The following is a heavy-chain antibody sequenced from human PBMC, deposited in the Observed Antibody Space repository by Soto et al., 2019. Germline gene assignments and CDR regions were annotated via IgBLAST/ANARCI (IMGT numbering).Heavy chain of an antibody. J-gene: IGHJ4*02. CDR2: VFYNEII. D-gene: IGHD6-6*01. Sequence: PSETLSLTCAVSGVSISSYYWSWIRQPPGKGLEWIGYVFYNEIINYSPSLKGRVTMSMEMSTNHFSLELRSVTAADTAVYFCARVGAGGSSSTRHDYWGPGALVTVSS. CDR3: ARVGAGGSSSTRHDY. CDR1: GVSISSYY. V-gene: IGHV4-59*01.